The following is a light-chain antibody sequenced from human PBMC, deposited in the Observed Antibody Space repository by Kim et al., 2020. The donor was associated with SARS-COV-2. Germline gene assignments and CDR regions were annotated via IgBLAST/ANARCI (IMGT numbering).Light chain of an antibody. J-gene: IGKJ4*01. V-gene: IGKV3D-15*03. CDR3: QQYSHWPLT. CDR1: QSVSTD. CDR2: GAS. Sequence: VPPGERATLSCRASQSVSTDLAWFQQKPGQAPRLLMYGASIAATGIPARFSGSGSGTEFTLTISILQSEDFAVYYCQQYSHWPLTFGGGTKVDIK.